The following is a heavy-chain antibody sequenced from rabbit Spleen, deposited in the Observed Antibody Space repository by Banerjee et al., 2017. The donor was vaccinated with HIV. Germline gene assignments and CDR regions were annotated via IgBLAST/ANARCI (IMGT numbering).Heavy chain of an antibody. CDR1: GFSFSTVYW. J-gene: IGHJ6*01. CDR2: IEVGSSDFT. Sequence: QEQLEESGGDLVKPGASLTLTCTASGFSFSTVYWIYWVRQAPGKGLEWIACIEVGSSDFTYYASWAKGRFTISKTSSTTVTLQVTRLTAADTATYFCARDTSSSFSSYGMDLWGPGTLVTVS. V-gene: IGHV1S45*01. D-gene: IGHD1-1*01. CDR3: ARDTSSSFSSYGMDL.